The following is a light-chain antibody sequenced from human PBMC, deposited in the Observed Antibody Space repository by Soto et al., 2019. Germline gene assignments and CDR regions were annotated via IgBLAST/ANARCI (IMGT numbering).Light chain of an antibody. V-gene: IGKV1-9*01. CDR3: QQLNSYPLT. J-gene: IGKJ4*01. Sequence: DIPLTQSPSFLSASVGDRVTITCRASQGISSFLAWYQQKPGKAPKLLIYGASTLQSGVPSRFSGSGSGTEFTLTISSLQPEDFATYYCQQLNSYPLTLGGGTKVEIK. CDR2: GAS. CDR1: QGISSF.